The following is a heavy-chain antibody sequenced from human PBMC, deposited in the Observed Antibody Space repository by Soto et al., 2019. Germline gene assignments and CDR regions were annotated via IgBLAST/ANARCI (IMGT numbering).Heavy chain of an antibody. V-gene: IGHV1-18*01. CDR1: GYSFHTYA. CDR3: GREYGMDG. J-gene: IGHJ6*02. Sequence: ASVKVSCKASGYSFHTYAISWVRQAPGQGLEWVGWISGYNGNTNYAQKFQGRITLTTDTSTKTAFMELRSLTGDDTAVYYCGREYGMDGWGQGTTVTVSS. CDR2: ISGYNGNT.